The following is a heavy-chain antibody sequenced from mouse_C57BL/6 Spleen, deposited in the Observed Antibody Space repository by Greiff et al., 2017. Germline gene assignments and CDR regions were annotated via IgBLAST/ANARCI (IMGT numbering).Heavy chain of an antibody. CDR3: VRDYYGSRPFAY. CDR1: GFTFTDYY. Sequence: EVQVVESGGGLVQPGASLRLSCAASGFTFTDYYMSWVRQPPGKAPEWLALIRNKANGYTTEYTASVKGRFTISRDNSQNIRYLQMNTLRAEDSATYDCVRDYYGSRPFAYWGQGTLVTVSA. CDR2: IRNKANGYTT. V-gene: IGHV7-4*01. J-gene: IGHJ3*01. D-gene: IGHD1-1*01.